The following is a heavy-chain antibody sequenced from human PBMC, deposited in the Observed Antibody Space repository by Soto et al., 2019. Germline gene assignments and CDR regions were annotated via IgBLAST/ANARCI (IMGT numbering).Heavy chain of an antibody. CDR3: ASSYSNYALIDYYYYGMGV. Sequence: QVKLVQSGAEVKKPGASVKVSCKASGYTFTSYAMHWVRQAPGQRLEWMGWTNAGNGNTKYSQKFQGRVTITRDTSASTAYMELSSLRSEVTAVYYCASSYSNYALIDYYYYGMGVWGQGTTVTVSS. J-gene: IGHJ6*02. CDR2: TNAGNGNT. V-gene: IGHV1-3*01. D-gene: IGHD4-4*01. CDR1: GYTFTSYA.